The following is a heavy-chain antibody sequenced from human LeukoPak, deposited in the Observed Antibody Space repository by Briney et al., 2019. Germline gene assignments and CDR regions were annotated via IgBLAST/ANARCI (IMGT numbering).Heavy chain of an antibody. J-gene: IGHJ4*02. Sequence: GGSLRLSCAASGFTFSTFSMHWVRQAPGKGLEWVAFIRYDGSNKYYADSVKGRFTISRDNSKNTLYLQMNSLRSEDTAVYYCARDGFVENRRDCSSTSCYEGEFDYWGQGTLVTVSS. CDR2: IRYDGSNK. D-gene: IGHD2-2*01. CDR1: GFTFSTFS. V-gene: IGHV3-30*02. CDR3: ARDGFVENRRDCSSTSCYEGEFDY.